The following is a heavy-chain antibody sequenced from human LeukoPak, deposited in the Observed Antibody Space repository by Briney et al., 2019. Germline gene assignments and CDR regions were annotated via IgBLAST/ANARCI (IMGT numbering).Heavy chain of an antibody. CDR3: ATIIAVADGFDY. Sequence: SVKVSCKASGYTFTGYYMHWVRQAPGQGLEWMGGIIPIFGTANYAQKFQGRVTITADKSTSTAYMELSSLRSEDTAVYYCATIIAVADGFDYWGQGTLVTVSS. J-gene: IGHJ4*02. CDR1: GYTFTGYY. CDR2: IIPIFGTA. D-gene: IGHD6-19*01. V-gene: IGHV1-69*06.